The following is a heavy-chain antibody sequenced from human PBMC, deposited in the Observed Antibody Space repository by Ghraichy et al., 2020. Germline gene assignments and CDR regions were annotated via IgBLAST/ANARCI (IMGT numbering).Heavy chain of an antibody. D-gene: IGHD3-16*02. V-gene: IGHV1-18*01. J-gene: IGHJ5*02. Sequence: ASVKVSCKASGYTFTSYGISWVRQAPGQGLEWMGWISAYNGNTNYAQKFQGRVTMTTDTSTSTAYMELRSLRSDDTAVYYCARTRYDYVWGSYRPRWFDPWGQGTLVTVSS. CDR1: GYTFTSYG. CDR3: ARTRYDYVWGSYRPRWFDP. CDR2: ISAYNGNT.